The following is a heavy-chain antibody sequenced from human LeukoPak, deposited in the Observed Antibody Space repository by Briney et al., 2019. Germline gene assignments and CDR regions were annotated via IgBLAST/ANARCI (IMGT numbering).Heavy chain of an antibody. CDR3: AREGGFWSGFYYFDY. Sequence: SETLSLTCTVSGGSISNYYWSWIRQPAGKGLEWIGRVYISGNTDYSPSLKSRVSISEDKSKNQFSLKLSSVTAADTAAYYCAREGGFWSGFYYFDYWGQGTLVTVSS. CDR2: VYISGNT. D-gene: IGHD3-3*01. J-gene: IGHJ4*02. V-gene: IGHV4-4*07. CDR1: GGSISNYY.